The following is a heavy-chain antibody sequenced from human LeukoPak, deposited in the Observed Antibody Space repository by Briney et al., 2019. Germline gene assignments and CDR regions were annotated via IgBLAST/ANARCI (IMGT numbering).Heavy chain of an antibody. CDR1: GFTFTSYS. D-gene: IGHD1-7*01. Sequence: GGSLRLSSAASGFTFTSYSMSWVRQAPGKGLEWVSGTSDRGDYTYYADSVKGRFTISRDSSKNTLFLQMNSLRAEDTALYFCARKAQYNGHYPLDYWGQGTLVTVSS. CDR2: TSDRGDYT. V-gene: IGHV3-23*01. CDR3: ARKAQYNGHYPLDY. J-gene: IGHJ4*02.